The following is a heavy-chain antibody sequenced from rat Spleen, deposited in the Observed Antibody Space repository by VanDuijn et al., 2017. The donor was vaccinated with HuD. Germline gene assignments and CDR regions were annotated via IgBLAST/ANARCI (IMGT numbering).Heavy chain of an antibody. Sequence: EVQLVESGGGLVQPGRSLKLSCAVSGFTFSSYGMAWVRQDPTKGLEWVATINYDGSHTYYRDSVKGRFTISRDNAKSTLYLQMDSLRSEDTATYYCASRDYWGQGVMVTVSS. CDR3: ASRDY. CDR1: GFTFSSYG. V-gene: IGHV5-29*01. J-gene: IGHJ2*01. CDR2: INYDGSHT.